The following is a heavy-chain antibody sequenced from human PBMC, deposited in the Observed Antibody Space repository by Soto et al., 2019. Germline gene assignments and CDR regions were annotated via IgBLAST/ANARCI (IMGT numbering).Heavy chain of an antibody. D-gene: IGHD1-1*01. V-gene: IGHV3-43*01. CDR3: AKEEGGNWNDGDNWFDP. CDR2: ISWDGGST. J-gene: IGHJ5*02. Sequence: GGSLRLSCAASGFTFDDYTMHWVRQAPGKGLEWVSLISWDGGSTYYADSVKGRFTISRDNSKNSLYLQMNSLRTEDTALYYCAKEEGGNWNDGDNWFDPWGQGTLVTVSS. CDR1: GFTFDDYT.